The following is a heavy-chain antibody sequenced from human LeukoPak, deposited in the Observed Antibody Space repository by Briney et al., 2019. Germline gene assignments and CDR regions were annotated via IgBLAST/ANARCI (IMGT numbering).Heavy chain of an antibody. V-gene: IGHV2-5*02. CDR2: IYWDDDK. CDR3: AHLNFDWSMVDY. Sequence: SGPTLVTPTQTLTLTCTFSGFSLSSSGVGVGWIRQPPGKALAWLVLIYWDDDKRYSPSLKSRLTITKDTSKNQVVLTMTNMDPVDTATYYCAHLNFDWSMVDYWGQGTLVTVSS. J-gene: IGHJ4*02. CDR1: GFSLSSSGVG. D-gene: IGHD3-9*01.